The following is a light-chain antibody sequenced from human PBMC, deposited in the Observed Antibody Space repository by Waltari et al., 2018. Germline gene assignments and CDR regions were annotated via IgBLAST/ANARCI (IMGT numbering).Light chain of an antibody. CDR2: EVT. Sequence: QSALTQPPSVSGSPGQSVTISCTGTSSDLGSYNRVSWYQQSPGTAPKLIIYEVTVRPSGVPDRFSGSKSGNTASLTISGLQAEDEAEYYCDSYAGDNTVIFGGGTRLTVL. J-gene: IGLJ2*01. V-gene: IGLV2-18*02. CDR1: SSDLGSYNR. CDR3: DSYAGDNTVI.